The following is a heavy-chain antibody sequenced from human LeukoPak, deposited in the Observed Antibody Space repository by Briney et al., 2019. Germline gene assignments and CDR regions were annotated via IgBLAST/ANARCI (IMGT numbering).Heavy chain of an antibody. CDR2: IYYSGNK. Sequence: LSETLSLTCTVSGASITSSSYYWGWIRQPPGKGLEYIGTIYYSGNKYYNPSLSSRVTISVDTSKNQFSLKLTSVTAADTAVYYCARTTEGGYTYGYFYYYYMDVWGKGTTVTISS. CDR3: ARTTEGGYTYGYFYYYYMDV. D-gene: IGHD5-18*01. V-gene: IGHV4-39*07. CDR1: GASITSSSYY. J-gene: IGHJ6*03.